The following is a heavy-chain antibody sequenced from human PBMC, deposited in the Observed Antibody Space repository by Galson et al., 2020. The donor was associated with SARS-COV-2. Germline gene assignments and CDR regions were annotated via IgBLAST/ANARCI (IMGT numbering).Heavy chain of an antibody. D-gene: IGHD3-10*01. CDR3: AREDPRGDV. J-gene: IGHJ6*04. Sequence: GGSLRLSCVVSGFTFNKYRMSWVRQAPGKGLEWVANIKHDGSEKHYVDSLKGRFTISRDNAKNLLFLQMSSLRAEDTALYFCAREDPRGDVWGKGTMVAVSS. CDR2: IKHDGSEK. V-gene: IGHV3-7*01. CDR1: GFTFNKYR.